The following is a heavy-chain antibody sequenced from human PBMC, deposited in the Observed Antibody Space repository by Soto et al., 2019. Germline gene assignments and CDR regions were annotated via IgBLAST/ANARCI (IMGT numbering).Heavy chain of an antibody. V-gene: IGHV4-34*01. D-gene: IGHD3-9*01. CDR1: GGSFSGYY. Sequence: PSETLSHTCAVYGGSFSGYYWSWIRQRPGKGLEWIGEINHSGSTNYNPSLKSRVTISVDTSKNQFSLKLSSVTAADTAVYYCARGKNVYDILTGYHLPPSLDYWGQGTLVTV. CDR3: ARGKNVYDILTGYHLPPSLDY. J-gene: IGHJ4*02. CDR2: INHSGST.